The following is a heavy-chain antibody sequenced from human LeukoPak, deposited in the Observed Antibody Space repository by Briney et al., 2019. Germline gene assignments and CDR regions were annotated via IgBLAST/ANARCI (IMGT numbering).Heavy chain of an antibody. CDR3: ASIGYCTNGVCYTEDY. V-gene: IGHV4-38-2*02. CDR1: GYSISSGYY. CDR2: IYHSGST. J-gene: IGHJ4*02. Sequence: PSETLSPTCTVSGYSISSGYYWGWIRQPPGKGLEWIGSIYHSGSTYYNPSLKSRVTISVDTSKNQFSLKLSSVTAADTAVYYCASIGYCTNGVCYTEDYWGQGTLVTVSS. D-gene: IGHD2-8*01.